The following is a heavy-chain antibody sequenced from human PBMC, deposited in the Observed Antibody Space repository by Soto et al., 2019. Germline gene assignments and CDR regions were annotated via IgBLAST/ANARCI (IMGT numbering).Heavy chain of an antibody. CDR2: INGDGSDT. D-gene: IGHD2-2*01. Sequence: GGSLRLSCAASGFTFSTYWMHWVRQAPGKGLVWVSRINGDGSDTVYADSVKGRFTISRDNAKNTLYLQMNSLRAEDTAVYYCTRSITGFSYADSWGRGTLVTVYS. J-gene: IGHJ4*02. V-gene: IGHV3-74*01. CDR1: GFTFSTYW. CDR3: TRSITGFSYADS.